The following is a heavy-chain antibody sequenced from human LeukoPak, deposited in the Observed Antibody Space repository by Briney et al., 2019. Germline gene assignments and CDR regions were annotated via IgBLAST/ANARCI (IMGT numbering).Heavy chain of an antibody. D-gene: IGHD6-13*01. CDR1: GFTFSDYY. CDR3: ARDLWYSSSWYPALGLTAGDHAFDI. J-gene: IGHJ3*02. V-gene: IGHV3-11*01. CDR2: ISSSGSTI. Sequence: GGSLRLSCAASGFTFSDYYMSWIRQAPGKGLEWVSYISSSGSTIYYADSVKGRFTISRDNAKNSLYLQMNSLRAEDTAVYYCARDLWYSSSWYPALGLTAGDHAFDIWGQGTMVTVSS.